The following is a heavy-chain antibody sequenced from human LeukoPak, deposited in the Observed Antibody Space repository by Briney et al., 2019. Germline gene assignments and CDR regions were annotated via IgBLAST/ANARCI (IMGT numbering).Heavy chain of an antibody. V-gene: IGHV3-23*01. CDR2: ISGSGGST. J-gene: IGHJ6*03. Sequence: PGGSLRLSCAASGFTFSSYAMSWVRQAPGKGLEWVSAISGSGGSTYYADSVKGRFTISRDNSKNTLYLQMNSLRAEDTAVYYCAKDSRVRGLPDYYYYMDVWGKGTTVPVSS. D-gene: IGHD2-21*02. CDR1: GFTFSSYA. CDR3: AKDSRVRGLPDYYYYMDV.